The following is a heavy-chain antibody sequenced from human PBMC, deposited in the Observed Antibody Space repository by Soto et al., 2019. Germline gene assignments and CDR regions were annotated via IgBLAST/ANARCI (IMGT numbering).Heavy chain of an antibody. Sequence: ASVKVSCKASGYPFTGYYMHWVRQAPGQGLEWMGWINPNSGGTNYAQKFQGRVTMTRDTSISTAYMELSRLRSDDTAVYYCARFGSAVDAFDIWGQGTMVTVSS. D-gene: IGHD3-10*01. CDR1: GYPFTGYY. V-gene: IGHV1-2*02. CDR3: ARFGSAVDAFDI. CDR2: INPNSGGT. J-gene: IGHJ3*02.